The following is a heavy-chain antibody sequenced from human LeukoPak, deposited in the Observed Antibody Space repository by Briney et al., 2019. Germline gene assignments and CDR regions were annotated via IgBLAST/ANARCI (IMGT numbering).Heavy chain of an antibody. CDR1: GYTFTGYY. J-gene: IGHJ3*02. CDR2: INPNSGGT. D-gene: IGHD6-13*01. CDR3: AREAGSSWEGGDAFDI. Sequence: GASVKVSCKASGYTFTGYYMHWVRQAPGQGLEWMGWINPNSGGTNYAQKFQGRVTMTRDTSISTAYMELSRLRSDDTAVYYCAREAGSSWEGGDAFDIWGQGTMVTVSS. V-gene: IGHV1-2*02.